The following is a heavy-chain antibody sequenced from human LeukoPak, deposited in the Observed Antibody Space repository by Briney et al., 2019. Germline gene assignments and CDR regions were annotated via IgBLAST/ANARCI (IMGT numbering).Heavy chain of an antibody. CDR1: GYTFTSYG. V-gene: IGHV1-18*01. CDR2: ISAYNGNT. J-gene: IGHJ3*02. CDR3: ARDRVGYSCGDAFDI. D-gene: IGHD5-18*01. Sequence: GASVKVSCKASGYTFTSYGISWVRQAPGQGLEWMGWISAYNGNTNYAQRLQGRVTMTTDTSTSTAYMELRSLRSDDTAVYYCARDRVGYSCGDAFDIWGQGTMVTVSS.